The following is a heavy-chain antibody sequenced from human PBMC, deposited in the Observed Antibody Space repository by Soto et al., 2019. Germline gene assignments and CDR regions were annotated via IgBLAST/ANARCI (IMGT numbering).Heavy chain of an antibody. CDR3: ARHNGPLYVGYYYDMDV. CDR2: IYYSGYT. V-gene: IGHV4-39*01. D-gene: IGHD3-16*01. Sequence: SETLSLTCTVSGGSISSSSYYWGWIRQPPGKGLEWIGSIYYSGYTYYNPPLKSRVTISVDTSKNQFSLKLSSVTAADTAVYYCARHNGPLYVGYYYDMDVWGQGTTVTVSS. J-gene: IGHJ6*02. CDR1: GGSISSSSYY.